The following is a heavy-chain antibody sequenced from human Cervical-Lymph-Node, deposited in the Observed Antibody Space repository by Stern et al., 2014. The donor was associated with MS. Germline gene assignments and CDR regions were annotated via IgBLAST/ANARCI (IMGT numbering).Heavy chain of an antibody. CDR2: IYHSGST. D-gene: IGHD2-21*01. CDR1: GGSISSGGSS. V-gene: IGHV4-30-2*01. CDR3: ARGGVIYTQDRNGFDV. Sequence: QLVESGSGQAKPSQTLSLTCAVSGGSISSGGSSWNWLRQPPGKGLEWIGFIYHSGSTSYNPSLKGRVLISVDTSKNQFALNLRSVTAADTAVYYCARGGVIYTQDRNGFDVWGQGTMVTVSS. J-gene: IGHJ3*01.